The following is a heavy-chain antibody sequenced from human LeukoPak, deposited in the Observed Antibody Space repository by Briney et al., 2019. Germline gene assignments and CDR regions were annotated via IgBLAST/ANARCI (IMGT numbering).Heavy chain of an antibody. CDR2: IFYSGST. J-gene: IGHJ5*02. CDR3: AREYGSSHSFDP. Sequence: SETLSLTCTVSGGSISTYYWSWIRQPPGKGLEWLGYIFYSGSTNYNPSLKSRVTISVDTSKNQFSLNLSSVTAADTAVYYCAREYGSSHSFDPWGQGTLVTVSS. CDR1: GGSISTYY. V-gene: IGHV4-59*01. D-gene: IGHD6-13*01.